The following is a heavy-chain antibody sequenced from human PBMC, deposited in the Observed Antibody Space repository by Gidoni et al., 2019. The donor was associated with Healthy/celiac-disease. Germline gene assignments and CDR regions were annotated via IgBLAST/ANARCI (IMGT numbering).Heavy chain of an antibody. Sequence: QVQLQQWGAGLLKPSETLSLTCAVYGGSFSGYYWSWIRQPPGKGLEWIGEINHSGSTNYNPSLKSRVTISVDTSKNQFSLKLSSVTAADTAVYYCARVGITGTTCAFDIWGQGTMVTVSS. CDR2: INHSGST. V-gene: IGHV4-34*01. J-gene: IGHJ3*02. CDR3: ARVGITGTTCAFDI. D-gene: IGHD1-7*01. CDR1: GGSFSGYY.